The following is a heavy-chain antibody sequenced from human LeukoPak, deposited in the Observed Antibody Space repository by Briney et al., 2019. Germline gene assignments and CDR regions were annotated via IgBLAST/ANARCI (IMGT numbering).Heavy chain of an antibody. D-gene: IGHD1-26*01. Sequence: SETLSLTCTVSGDSISSYYWSWIRQPPGKGLEWIGYIFDSGSTNYNPSLKSRVTISVDTSKNQFSLKLSSVTAADTTVYYCARVRFVEWELLGAFDIWGQGTMVTVSS. J-gene: IGHJ3*02. CDR1: GDSISSYY. CDR2: IFDSGST. CDR3: ARVRFVEWELLGAFDI. V-gene: IGHV4-59*01.